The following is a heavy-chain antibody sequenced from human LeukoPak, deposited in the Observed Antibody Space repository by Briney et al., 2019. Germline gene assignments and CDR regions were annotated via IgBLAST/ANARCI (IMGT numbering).Heavy chain of an antibody. Sequence: GGSLRLSCAASGFTFSSYAMSWVRQAPGKGLEWVSAISGSGGSTYYTDSMKGRFTISRDNSKNTLYLQMNSLRAEDTAVYYCAKRRGAGVGATGIDYWGQGTLVTVSS. J-gene: IGHJ4*02. V-gene: IGHV3-23*01. CDR2: ISGSGGST. CDR1: GFTFSSYA. D-gene: IGHD1-26*01. CDR3: AKRRGAGVGATGIDY.